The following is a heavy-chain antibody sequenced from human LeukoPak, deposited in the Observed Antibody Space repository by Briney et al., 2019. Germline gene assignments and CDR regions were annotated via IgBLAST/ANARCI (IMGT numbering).Heavy chain of an antibody. CDR2: IYTSGST. D-gene: IGHD4-17*01. Sequence: SETLSLTCTVSGGSISSSSYYWSWIRQPAGKGLEWIGRIYTSGSTNYNPSLKSRVTISVDTSKNQFSLKLSSVTAADTAVYYCARAEGYGDYGIDYWGQGTLVTVSS. V-gene: IGHV4-61*02. J-gene: IGHJ4*02. CDR3: ARAEGYGDYGIDY. CDR1: GGSISSSSYY.